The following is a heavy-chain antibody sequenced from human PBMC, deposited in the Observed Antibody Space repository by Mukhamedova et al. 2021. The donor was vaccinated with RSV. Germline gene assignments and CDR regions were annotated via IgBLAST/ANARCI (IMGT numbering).Heavy chain of an antibody. CDR2: ISGSGGST. J-gene: IGHJ4*02. Sequence: GLEWVSAISGSGGSTYYADSVKGRFTISRDNSKNTLYLQMNSLRAEDTAVYYCAKGDDYVWGSYSVWGQRTLVTVSS. V-gene: IGHV3-23*01. CDR3: AKGDDYVWGSYSV. D-gene: IGHD3-16*01.